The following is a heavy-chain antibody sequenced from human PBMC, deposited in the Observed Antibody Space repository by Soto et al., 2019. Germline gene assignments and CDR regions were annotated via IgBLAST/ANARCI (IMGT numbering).Heavy chain of an antibody. CDR1: GFTFSDYG. D-gene: IGHD6-19*01. CDR3: VRDQQWLLPVPLNFDY. CDR2: ISAFNGET. J-gene: IGHJ4*02. V-gene: IGHV1-18*01. Sequence: ASVKVSCKASGFTFSDYGFSWVRQAPGRGLEWMGWISAFNGETNYTQKSEGRAAMTTDAATTTAYMGLRSLTVDDTAVYYCVRDQQWLLPVPLNFDYWGQGTVVTVSS.